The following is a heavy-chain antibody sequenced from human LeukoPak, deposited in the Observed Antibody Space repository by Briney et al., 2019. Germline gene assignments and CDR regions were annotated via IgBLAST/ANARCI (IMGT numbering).Heavy chain of an antibody. CDR1: GGTFSSYA. D-gene: IGHD3-10*01. V-gene: IGHV1-69*13. CDR2: IIPIFGTA. CDR3: ARDQEVGREAIFDY. J-gene: IGHJ4*02. Sequence: ASVKVSCKASGGTFSSYAISWVRQAPGQGLEWMGGIIPIFGTANYAQKFQGRVTITADESTSTAYMELSSLRSEDTAVYYCARDQEVGREAIFDYWGQGTLVTVSS.